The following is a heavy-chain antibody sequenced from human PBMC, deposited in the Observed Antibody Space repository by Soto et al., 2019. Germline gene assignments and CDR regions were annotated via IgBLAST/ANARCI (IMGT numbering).Heavy chain of an antibody. CDR1: GGSISNYY. CDR3: ARERREKIHDGYDIDY. V-gene: IGHV4-4*07. Sequence: SETLSLTCTVSGGSISNYYWSWIRQPAGKGLEWIGRIYTSGSTDYNPSLKSRVTISIDTSKNQFSLKVTSMTAADTAVYYCARERREKIHDGYDIDYWGQGTLVTVSS. D-gene: IGHD5-12*01. J-gene: IGHJ4*02. CDR2: IYTSGST.